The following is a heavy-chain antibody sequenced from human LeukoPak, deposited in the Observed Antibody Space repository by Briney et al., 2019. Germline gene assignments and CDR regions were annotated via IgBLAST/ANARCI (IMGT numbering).Heavy chain of an antibody. V-gene: IGHV4-39*01. J-gene: IGHJ3*02. CDR3: ARRIVAAGNDAFDI. CDR1: GGSISSSAYY. D-gene: IGHD6-13*01. CDR2: IYYNGGT. Sequence: PSETLSLTCTVSGGSISSSAYYWGWIRQPPGKGLEWIGSIYYNGGTYYNPSLKSRVTISVDTSKNPFSLKLSSVTAADTAIYYCARRIVAAGNDAFDIWGQGTMVTV.